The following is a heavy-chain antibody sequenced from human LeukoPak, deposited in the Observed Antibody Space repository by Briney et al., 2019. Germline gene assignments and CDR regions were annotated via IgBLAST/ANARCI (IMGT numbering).Heavy chain of an antibody. V-gene: IGHV4-34*01. D-gene: IGHD4-17*01. CDR1: GGSFSGYY. J-gene: IGHJ3*02. Sequence: SETPSLTCAVYGGSFSGYYWSWIRQPPGKGLEWIGEINHSGSTNYNPSLKSRVTISVDTSKNQFSLKLSSVTAADTAVYYCARGLDYGDYVGDAFDIWGQGTMVTVSS. CDR2: INHSGST. CDR3: ARGLDYGDYVGDAFDI.